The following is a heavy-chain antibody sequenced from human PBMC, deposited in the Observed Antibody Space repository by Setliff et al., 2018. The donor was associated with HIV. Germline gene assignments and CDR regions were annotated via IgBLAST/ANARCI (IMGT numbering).Heavy chain of an antibody. D-gene: IGHD2-21*01. Sequence: GSLRLSCAASGFTFSSYSMNWVRQAPGKGLEWVSSISSSSSYIYYADSVKGRFTISRDNAKNSLYLQMNSLRAEDTAVYYCARDIVGWPRFDPWGQGTLVTVSS. CDR3: ARDIVGWPRFDP. V-gene: IGHV3-21*01. CDR2: ISSSSSYI. J-gene: IGHJ5*02. CDR1: GFTFSSYS.